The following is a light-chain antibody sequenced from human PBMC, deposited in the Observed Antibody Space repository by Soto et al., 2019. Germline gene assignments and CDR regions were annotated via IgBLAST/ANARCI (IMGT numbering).Light chain of an antibody. CDR3: QQYGSSPPYT. CDR2: GSS. CDR1: QSVSNNY. V-gene: IGKV3-20*01. J-gene: IGKJ2*01. Sequence: EDVLIQSPGTVSLSPGERDTLSCGASQSVSNNYLAWYQQKPGQSPKLLIFGSSDRATGIPDRFSGSGSGTDFTLTISRLEPEDFAVYFCQQYGSSPPYTFGQGTKLEIK.